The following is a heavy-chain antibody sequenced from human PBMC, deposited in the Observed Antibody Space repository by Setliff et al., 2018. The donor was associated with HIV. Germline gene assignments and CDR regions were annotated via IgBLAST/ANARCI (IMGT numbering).Heavy chain of an antibody. J-gene: IGHJ3*02. CDR2: INPNNGGT. D-gene: IGHD3-22*01. CDR1: GYTFTDYY. Sequence: GASVKVSCKASGYTFTDYYIHWVRQAPGQGLEWMGRINPNNGGTNYAQKLQGRVTMTRDTSISTAYMELSRLRSDDTAVYYCARDGYYDSSGYSAFDIWGQGTMVTVSS. CDR3: ARDGYYDSSGYSAFDI. V-gene: IGHV1-2*06.